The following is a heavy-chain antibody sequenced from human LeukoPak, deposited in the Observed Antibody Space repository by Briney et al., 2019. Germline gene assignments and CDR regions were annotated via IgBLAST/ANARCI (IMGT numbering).Heavy chain of an antibody. J-gene: IGHJ6*03. Sequence: TGGSLRLSCAASGFTFSSHWMTWVRQAPGKGLEWVANINQDGSERYYVDSVKGRFTISRDNAKKSLYLQMNSLRVEDTAVYYCARVYPTGYFYYMDVWGIGATVTVS. CDR3: ARVYPTGYFYYMDV. CDR2: INQDGSER. CDR1: GFTFSSHW. V-gene: IGHV3-7*04. D-gene: IGHD1-1*01.